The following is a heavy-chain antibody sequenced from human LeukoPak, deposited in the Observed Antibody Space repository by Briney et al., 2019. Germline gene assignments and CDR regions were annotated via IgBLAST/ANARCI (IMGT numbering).Heavy chain of an antibody. D-gene: IGHD3-22*01. CDR3: ARDERGYYYSGAFFGAIDF. CDR1: GFTFNSYA. J-gene: IGHJ4*02. CDR2: LWYDGSNK. V-gene: IGHV3-33*01. Sequence: GGSLRLSCAASGFTFNSYAMHWVRQAPGKGLEWVAFLWYDGSNKYYADSVKGRFTASRDNSKNTVYLQMNSQRAEDTAVYYCARDERGYYYSGAFFGAIDFWGQGTLVTVSS.